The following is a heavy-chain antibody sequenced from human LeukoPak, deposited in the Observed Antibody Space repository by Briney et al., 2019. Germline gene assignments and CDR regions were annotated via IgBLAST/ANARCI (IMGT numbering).Heavy chain of an antibody. Sequence: GGSLRLSCAASGFTFRTYGMHWVRQAPGKGLEWVTFIRYDGSDKYYADSVKGRFTISRDNSKNTLFLQMNSLRDEDTAVYYCAKVLRGLAYYGDYRDWGQGTQVTVSS. CDR1: GFTFRTYG. CDR2: IRYDGSDK. CDR3: AKVLRGLAYYGDYRD. D-gene: IGHD4-17*01. V-gene: IGHV3-30*02. J-gene: IGHJ4*02.